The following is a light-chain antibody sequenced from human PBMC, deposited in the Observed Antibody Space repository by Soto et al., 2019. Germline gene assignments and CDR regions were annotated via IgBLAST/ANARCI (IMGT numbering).Light chain of an antibody. CDR3: HQRQSWPRT. CDR2: GAS. Sequence: EIVLTQSPGTLSLSPGERATLSCRASQIVSSTYLAWFQQKPGQAPRLLIYGASIRAAGIPARFSASGTGTDFTLTISDVQPEDFAVYYCHQRQSWPRTFGQGTKVDIK. CDR1: QIVSSTY. V-gene: IGKV3-20*01. J-gene: IGKJ1*01.